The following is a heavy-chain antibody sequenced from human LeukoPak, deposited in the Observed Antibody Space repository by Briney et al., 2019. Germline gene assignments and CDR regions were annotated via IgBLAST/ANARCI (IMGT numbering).Heavy chain of an antibody. V-gene: IGHV3-7*01. CDR2: IKQDGSEK. CDR1: GFTFSSYW. D-gene: IGHD3-3*01. J-gene: IGHJ4*02. Sequence: GGSLRPSCAASGFTFSSYWMSWVRQAPGKGLEWVANIKQDGSEKYYVDSVKGRFTISRDNAKNSLYLQMNSLRAEDTAVYYCARGRGTYYDFWSGYYTTPHPFDYWGQGTLVTVSS. CDR3: ARGRGTYYDFWSGYYTTPHPFDY.